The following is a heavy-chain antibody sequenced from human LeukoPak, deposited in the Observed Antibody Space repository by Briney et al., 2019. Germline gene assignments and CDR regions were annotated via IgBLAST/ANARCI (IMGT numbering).Heavy chain of an antibody. D-gene: IGHD4-11*01. CDR1: GYTFTGSY. J-gene: IGHJ4*02. CDR2: ISPTTGGT. V-gene: IGHV1-2*02. Sequence: ASVKVSCKASGYTFTGSYMHWVRQAPGQGLEWVGWISPTTGGTNYAQKFQGRVTMTRDTSISTAYMELSRLRSDDTAVYYCARWMATVTTPDYWGQGTLVTVSS. CDR3: ARWMATVTTPDY.